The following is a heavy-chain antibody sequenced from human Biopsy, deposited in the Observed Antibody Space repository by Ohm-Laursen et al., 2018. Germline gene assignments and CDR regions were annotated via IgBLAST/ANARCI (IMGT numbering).Heavy chain of an antibody. Sequence: SDTLSLTCTVSGGSISNNNYYWGWIRQPPGKGLEWIGSIFYRGSTHYKPSPKSRVNISVDPSKNQFSLKLNPVTAADTAVYYCARDYDTSGYYYVSWGQGTLVTVSS. CDR2: IFYRGST. CDR1: GGSISNNNYY. CDR3: ARDYDTSGYYYVS. D-gene: IGHD3-22*01. J-gene: IGHJ5*02. V-gene: IGHV4-39*01.